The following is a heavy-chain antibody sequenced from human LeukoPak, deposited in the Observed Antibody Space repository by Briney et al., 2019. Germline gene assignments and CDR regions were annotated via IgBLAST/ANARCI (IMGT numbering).Heavy chain of an antibody. CDR2: IHNSGST. J-gene: IGHJ4*02. CDR3: ARGGLRGSYVYY. V-gene: IGHV4-59*12. Sequence: TSETLSLTCTVSGDSISTYYWSWIRQPPGKGLEWIGYIHNSGSTTYNPSLKSRVTISVDTSKNQFSLKLSSVTAADTAVYYCARGGLRGSYVYYWGQGTLVTVSS. D-gene: IGHD1-26*01. CDR1: GDSISTYY.